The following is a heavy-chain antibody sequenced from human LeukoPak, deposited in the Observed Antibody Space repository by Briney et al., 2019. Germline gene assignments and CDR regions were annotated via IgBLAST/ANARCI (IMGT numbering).Heavy chain of an antibody. J-gene: IGHJ6*02. V-gene: IGHV3-9*01. CDR1: GFTFDEHA. D-gene: IGHD1-26*01. CDR2: IMWDGVTR. CDR3: TKDITPGGADV. Sequence: GGSLRLSCAASGFTFDEHAMHWVRQAPGKGLEWVAGIMWDGVTRGYADSVKGRFTISIDSVKNSLYLQMNSLRVEDTAFYYCTKDITPGGADVWGQGTTVIVSS.